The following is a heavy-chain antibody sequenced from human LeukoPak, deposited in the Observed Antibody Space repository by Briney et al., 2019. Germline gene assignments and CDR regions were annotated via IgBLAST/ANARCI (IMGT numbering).Heavy chain of an antibody. Sequence: PGRSLRLSCAASGFTFSSYAMHWVRQAPGKGLEWVAVISYDGSNKYYADSVKGRFTISRDNSKNTLCLQMNSLRAEDTAVYYCARGPGYYDSSGYWLWGQGTAVAVSS. J-gene: IGHJ6*02. CDR2: ISYDGSNK. CDR1: GFTFSSYA. CDR3: ARGPGYYDSSGYWL. D-gene: IGHD3-22*01. V-gene: IGHV3-30-3*01.